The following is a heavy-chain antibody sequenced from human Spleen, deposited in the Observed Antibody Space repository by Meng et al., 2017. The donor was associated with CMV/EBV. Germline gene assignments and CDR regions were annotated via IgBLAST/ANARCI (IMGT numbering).Heavy chain of an antibody. CDR3: ARVIIEYGSGPEVAFDI. CDR2: ISYDGSNK. CDR1: GFTFSSYA. D-gene: IGHD3-10*01. J-gene: IGHJ3*02. Sequence: GESLKISCAASGFTFSSYAMHWVRQAPGKGLEWVAVISYDGSNKYYADSVKGRFTTSRDNSKNTLYLQMNSLRAEDTAVYYCARVIIEYGSGPEVAFDIWGQGTMVTVSS. V-gene: IGHV3-30-3*01.